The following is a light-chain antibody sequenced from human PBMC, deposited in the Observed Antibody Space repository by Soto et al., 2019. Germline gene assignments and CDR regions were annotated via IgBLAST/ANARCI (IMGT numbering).Light chain of an antibody. V-gene: IGKV3-20*01. CDR3: QHYGRAPWT. CDR2: GAS. CDR1: QSVGSNY. J-gene: IGKJ1*01. Sequence: EIVLTQSPGTLSLSPGERATLSCRASQSVGSNYLAWFQQKPGQTPRVLFYGASSRATGISDRFSARGSGTDFTLTISRLEPEDFAVYYCQHYGRAPWTFGQGTKVEIK.